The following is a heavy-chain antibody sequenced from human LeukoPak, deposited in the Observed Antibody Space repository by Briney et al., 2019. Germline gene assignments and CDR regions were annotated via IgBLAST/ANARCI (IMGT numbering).Heavy chain of an antibody. CDR1: EFVFSTYY. CDR3: VREHYDFFLDY. J-gene: IGHJ4*02. CDR2: IRGESDYI. V-gene: IGHV3-21*06. D-gene: IGHD3-3*01. Sequence: GSLRLSCAASEFVFSTYYMHWVRQAPGKGLEWVSSIRGESDYIYYRDSVKGRFTISRDNAKNSLYLQMNRLRVEDTAVYFCVREHYDFFLDYWGQGTLVTVSS.